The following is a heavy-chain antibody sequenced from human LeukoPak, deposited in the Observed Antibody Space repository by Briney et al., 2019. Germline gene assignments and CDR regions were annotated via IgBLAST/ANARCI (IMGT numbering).Heavy chain of an antibody. J-gene: IGHJ4*02. Sequence: PGGSLRLSCSASGFTFSSYAMHWVRQAPGKGLEYVSAISSNGGRTYYADSVKGRFTISRDNAKNSLYLQMNSLRAEDTAVYYCARVRSRFGLAFDYWGQGTLVTVSS. CDR3: ARVRSRFGLAFDY. CDR2: ISSNGGRT. CDR1: GFTFSSYA. D-gene: IGHD3-10*01. V-gene: IGHV3-64*04.